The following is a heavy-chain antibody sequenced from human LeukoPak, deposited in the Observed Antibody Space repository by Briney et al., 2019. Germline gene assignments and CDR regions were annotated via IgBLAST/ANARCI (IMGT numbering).Heavy chain of an antibody. V-gene: IGHV4-34*01. D-gene: IGHD2-2*01. CDR1: GGSFSGYY. CDR2: INHSGST. J-gene: IGHJ3*02. CDR3: AREVFSTTRYAFDI. Sequence: PSETLSLTCAVYGGSFSGYYWSWIRQPPGKGLEWIGEINHSGSTNYNPSLKSRVTISVDTSKNQFSLKLSSVTAADTAVYYCAREVFSTTRYAFDIWGQGTMVTVSS.